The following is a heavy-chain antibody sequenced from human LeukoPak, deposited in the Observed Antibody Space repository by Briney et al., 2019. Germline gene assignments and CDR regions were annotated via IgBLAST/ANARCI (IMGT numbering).Heavy chain of an antibody. D-gene: IGHD5-12*01. J-gene: IGHJ4*02. CDR3: ARGRMWRYCGYDWDY. V-gene: IGHV1-69*05. CDR1: GGTFSSYA. CDR2: IIPIFGTA. Sequence: SVKVSCKASGGTFSSYAISWVRQAPGQGLEWIGGIIPIFGTANYAQKFQGRVTITTDESTSTAYMELRRLRSEDTAVYYCARGRMWRYCGYDWDYWGQGTLVTVSS.